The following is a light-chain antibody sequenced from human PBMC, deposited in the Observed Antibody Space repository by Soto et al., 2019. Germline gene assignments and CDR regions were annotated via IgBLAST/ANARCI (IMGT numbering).Light chain of an antibody. V-gene: IGKV3-15*01. Sequence: EIVMTQSPAALSVSPGERATLSCRASQSLSNNLAWYQKKPGQAPRLLIHSASTRATAIPARFSGSGSGTEFILTTSSLQSEDSAVYYCQQYNNWPLTFGGGTKVEIK. CDR3: QQYNNWPLT. CDR2: SAS. CDR1: QSLSNN. J-gene: IGKJ4*01.